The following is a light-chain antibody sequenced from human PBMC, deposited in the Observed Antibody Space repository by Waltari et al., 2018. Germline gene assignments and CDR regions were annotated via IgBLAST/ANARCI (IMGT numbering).Light chain of an antibody. J-gene: IGKJ4*01. V-gene: IGKV1-5*03. CDR3: QQYSSFPLS. CDR1: QSISLW. Sequence: DIPLTQSPPTLSASVGDRVHVTCRASQSISLWLAWYQQKPGKAPNLLIYKASTLDSGVPSRFSGSASGTEFTLTISSLQAEDFGTYYCQQYSSFPLSFGGGTNIVIK. CDR2: KAS.